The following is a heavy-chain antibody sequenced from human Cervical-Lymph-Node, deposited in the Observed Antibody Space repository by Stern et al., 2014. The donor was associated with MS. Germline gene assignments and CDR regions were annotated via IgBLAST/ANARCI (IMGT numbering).Heavy chain of an antibody. Sequence: VQLVQSGAEVKKPGASVKVSCKASGYTFTSYGISWVRQAPGQGLECMGWSSSYNGNANYAQKLQGRGTKTTDTSTSTAYMELRSLRSDDTAVYYCARGLLGSENAFDIWGQGTMVTVSS. CDR2: SSSYNGNA. CDR3: ARGLLGSENAFDI. CDR1: GYTFTSYG. D-gene: IGHD2-15*01. J-gene: IGHJ3*02. V-gene: IGHV1-18*01.